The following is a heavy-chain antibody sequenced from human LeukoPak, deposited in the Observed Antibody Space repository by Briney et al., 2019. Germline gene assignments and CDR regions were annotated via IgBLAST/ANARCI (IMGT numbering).Heavy chain of an antibody. D-gene: IGHD6-25*01. CDR3: ARVRRPGSFDI. CDR1: GGSFSGYY. CDR2: INHSGST. Sequence: SSETLSLTCAVYGGSFSGYYWSWIRQPPGKGLEWIGEINHSGSTNYNPSLKSRVTISVDTSKNQFSLKLSSVTAADTAVCYCARVRRPGSFDIWGQGTMVTVSS. V-gene: IGHV4-34*01. J-gene: IGHJ3*02.